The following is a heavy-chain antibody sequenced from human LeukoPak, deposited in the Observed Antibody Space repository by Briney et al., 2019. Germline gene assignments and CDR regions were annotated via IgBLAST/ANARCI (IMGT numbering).Heavy chain of an antibody. Sequence: SQTLSLTCTVSGYSISSGYFWGWVRQPPGKGLEWIGNIYHSGSTYYNPSLKSRVTISVDTSKNQFSLKLSSVTAADTAVYYCARTLYSSGWCPFDYWGQGALVTVSS. V-gene: IGHV4-38-2*02. CDR1: GYSISSGYF. D-gene: IGHD6-19*01. CDR2: IYHSGST. CDR3: ARTLYSSGWCPFDY. J-gene: IGHJ4*02.